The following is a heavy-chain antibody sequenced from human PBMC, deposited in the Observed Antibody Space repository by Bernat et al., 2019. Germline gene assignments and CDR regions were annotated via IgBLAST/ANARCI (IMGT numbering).Heavy chain of an antibody. CDR2: INHSGRT. CDR3: ARTAEMTTIYYFDC. V-gene: IGHV4-34*01. CDR1: GGSFSDYY. D-gene: IGHD5-24*01. Sequence: QVQLQQWGAGLLKPSETLSLTCAVYGGSFSDYYWGWIRQSPVKGLEWIGEINHSGRTSYNPSLRSRATISVDTSKDQLSLKLSSVTAADTAMYYCARTAEMTTIYYFDCWGQGTLVTVSS. J-gene: IGHJ4*02.